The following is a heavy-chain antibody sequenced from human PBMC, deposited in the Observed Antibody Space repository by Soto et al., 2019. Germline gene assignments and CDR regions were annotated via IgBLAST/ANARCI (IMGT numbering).Heavy chain of an antibody. V-gene: IGHV1-69*13. CDR1: GGTFSSYA. D-gene: IGHD3-22*01. CDR3: ARRVTMIDDP. J-gene: IGHJ5*02. CDR2: IIPIFGTA. Sequence: SVKVSCKASGGTFSSYAISWVRQAPGQGLEWMGGIIPIFGTANYAQKFQGRVMITADESTSTAYMELSSLRSEDTAVYYCARRVTMIDDPWGQGTLVTVSS.